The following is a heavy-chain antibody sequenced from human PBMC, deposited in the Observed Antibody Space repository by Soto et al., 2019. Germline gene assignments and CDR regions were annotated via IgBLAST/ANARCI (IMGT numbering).Heavy chain of an antibody. J-gene: IGHJ6*02. V-gene: IGHV1-24*01. Sequence: ASVKVSCKVSGYTLTELSMHWVRQAPGKGLEWMGGFDPEDGETIYAQKFQGRVTMTEDTSTDTAYMELSSLRSEDTAVYYCATAKGTGTTIRGIIYYYYGMDVWGQGTTVTVSS. CDR1: GYTLTELS. CDR2: FDPEDGET. CDR3: ATAKGTGTTIRGIIYYYYGMDV. D-gene: IGHD1-7*01.